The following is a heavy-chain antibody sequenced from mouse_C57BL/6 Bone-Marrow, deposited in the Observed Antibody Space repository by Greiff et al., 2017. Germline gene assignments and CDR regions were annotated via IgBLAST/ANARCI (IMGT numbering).Heavy chain of an antibody. CDR3: AIPMYYYGSSRWFAY. CDR2: IHPSDSDT. J-gene: IGHJ3*01. D-gene: IGHD1-1*01. Sequence: QVQLQQPGAELVKPGASVKVSCKASGYTFTSYWMHWVKQRPGQGLEWIGRIHPSDSDTNYNQKFKGKATLTVDKSSSTAYMQLSSLTSEDSAVYYCAIPMYYYGSSRWFAYWGQGTLVTVSA. CDR1: GYTFTSYW. V-gene: IGHV1-74*01.